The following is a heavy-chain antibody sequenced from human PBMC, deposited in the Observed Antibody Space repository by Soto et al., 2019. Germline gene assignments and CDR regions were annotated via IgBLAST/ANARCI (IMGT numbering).Heavy chain of an antibody. D-gene: IGHD1-26*01. Sequence: QVRLQQWGAGLLKPSETLSLTCAVYGASFSDSYWNWIRQPPGKGLEWIGEINHSGSTIYNTSLESRVTISLDTSRKQFTLKMRSATAADTAVYYCARELPSRYFDLWGRGTPVTVSS. CDR2: INHSGST. V-gene: IGHV4-34*01. CDR1: GASFSDSY. J-gene: IGHJ2*01. CDR3: ARELPSRYFDL.